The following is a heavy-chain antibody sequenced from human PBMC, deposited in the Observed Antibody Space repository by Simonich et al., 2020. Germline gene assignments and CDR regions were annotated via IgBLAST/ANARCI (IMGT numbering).Heavy chain of an antibody. D-gene: IGHD6-13*01. V-gene: IGHV4-38-2*01. CDR3: ARVGYSNYYYYGMDV. CDR2: ISHSGST. CDR1: GYSISSGYY. Sequence: QVQLQESGPGLVKPSETLSLTCAVSGYSISSGYYWGWIRQPPGKGLEWIGSISHSGSTNYNPSLKSRVTISVDTSKNQFSLKLSSVTAADTAVYYCARVGYSNYYYYGMDVWGQGTTVTVSS. J-gene: IGHJ6*02.